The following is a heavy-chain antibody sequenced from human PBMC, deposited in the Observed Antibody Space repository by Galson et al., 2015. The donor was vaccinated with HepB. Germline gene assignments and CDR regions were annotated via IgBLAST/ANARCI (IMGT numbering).Heavy chain of an antibody. D-gene: IGHD6-19*01. CDR2: ISYDGSNK. V-gene: IGHV3-30*18. J-gene: IGHJ4*02. CDR3: AKEGGDSSGWYLDY. Sequence: SLRLSCAASGFTFSSYGMHWVRQAPGKGLEWVAVISYDGSNKYYADSVKGRFTISRDNSKNTLYLQMNSLRAEDTAVYYCAKEGGDSSGWYLDYWGQGTLVTVSS. CDR1: GFTFSSYG.